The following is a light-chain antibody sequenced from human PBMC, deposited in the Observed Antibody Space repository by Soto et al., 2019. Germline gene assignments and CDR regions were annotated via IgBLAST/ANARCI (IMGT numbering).Light chain of an antibody. V-gene: IGKV1-5*01. CDR3: QQYNSYPIT. CDR2: DAS. Sequence: DIQMTQSPSTLSASVGDRVTITCRASQSISSWLAWYRQKPGKAPKLLIYDASSLESGVPSRFSGSGSGTEFTLTISSLQPDDFATYYCQQYNSYPITSGQGTRLEI. CDR1: QSISSW. J-gene: IGKJ5*01.